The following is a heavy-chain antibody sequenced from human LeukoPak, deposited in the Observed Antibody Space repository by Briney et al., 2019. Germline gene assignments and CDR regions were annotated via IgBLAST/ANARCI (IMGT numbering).Heavy chain of an antibody. CDR3: ARAGVRGPPRYMDV. CDR1: GGSISSYY. Sequence: PSETLSLTCTVSGGSISSYYWSWIRQPPGKGLEWIGYIYYSGSTNYNPSLKSRVTISVDTSKNQFSLKLSSVTAADTAVYYCARAGVRGPPRYMDVWGKGTTVTISS. D-gene: IGHD3-10*02. J-gene: IGHJ6*03. CDR2: IYYSGST. V-gene: IGHV4-59*01.